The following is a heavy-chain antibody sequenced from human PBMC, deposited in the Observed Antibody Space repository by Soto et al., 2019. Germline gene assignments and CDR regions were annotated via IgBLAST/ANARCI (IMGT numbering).Heavy chain of an antibody. CDR2: IFYSGST. Sequence: QVQLQESGPGLVKPSQTLSLTCTVSGGSISSGGYYWSWIRQYPGKGLGRIGYIFYSGSTYYSPSLKSRVNISLDTSKSHFYLKLSSVTAEATAVYFCARGTRWGRIDVWGQGTTVTVS. CDR1: GGSISSGGYY. V-gene: IGHV4-31*03. CDR3: ARGTRWGRIDV. J-gene: IGHJ6*02. D-gene: IGHD3-16*01.